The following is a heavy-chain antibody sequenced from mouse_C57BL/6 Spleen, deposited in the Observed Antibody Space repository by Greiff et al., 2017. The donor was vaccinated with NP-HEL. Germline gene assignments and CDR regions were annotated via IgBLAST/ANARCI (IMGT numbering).Heavy chain of an antibody. CDR1: GYTFTGYW. CDR2: ILPGSGST. CDR3: ARKQGNYGSSGWFAY. Sequence: QVQLQQSGAELMKPGASVKLSCKATGYTFTGYWIEWVKQRPGHGLEWIGEILPGSGSTNYNEKFKGKATFTADTSSNTAYMQLSSLTTEDSAIYYCARKQGNYGSSGWFAYWGQGTLVTVSA. D-gene: IGHD1-1*01. J-gene: IGHJ3*01. V-gene: IGHV1-9*01.